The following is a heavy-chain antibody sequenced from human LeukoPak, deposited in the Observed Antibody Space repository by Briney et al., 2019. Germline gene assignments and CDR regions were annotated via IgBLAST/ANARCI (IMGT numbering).Heavy chain of an antibody. Sequence: KPSETLSLTCTVSGGSISSSSYYWGWIRQPPGKGLEWIGSIYYSGSTYYNPSLKSRVTISVDTSKNQFSLKLSSVTAADTAVYYCARPFIMITFGGVIETDAFDIWGQGTMVTVSS. CDR1: GGSISSSSYY. CDR2: IYYSGST. V-gene: IGHV4-39*01. J-gene: IGHJ3*02. D-gene: IGHD3-16*02. CDR3: ARPFIMITFGGVIETDAFDI.